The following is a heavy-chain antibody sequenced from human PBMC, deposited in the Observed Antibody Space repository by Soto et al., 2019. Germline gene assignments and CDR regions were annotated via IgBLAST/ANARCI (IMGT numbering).Heavy chain of an antibody. D-gene: IGHD1-7*01. CDR3: ARDPPSGTTLDWFDS. CDR2: IGSSGSFV. J-gene: IGHJ5*01. Sequence: EVKLVESGGGLVKPGGSLRLSCAASGFTFSSDSMGWVRQAPGKGLEWVASIGSSGSFVNYIDSVKGRFTISRDNAKNSLYLQMRSLKDEDTAVYYCARDPPSGTTLDWFDSWGQGTLVTVSS. CDR1: GFTFSSDS. V-gene: IGHV3-21*01.